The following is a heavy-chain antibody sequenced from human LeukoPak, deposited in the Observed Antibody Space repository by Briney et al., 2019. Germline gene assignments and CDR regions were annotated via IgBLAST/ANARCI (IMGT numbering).Heavy chain of an antibody. D-gene: IGHD3-10*01. CDR3: ARGRNWFDP. V-gene: IGHV4-59*01. CDR1: GGSISTYR. J-gene: IGHJ5*02. CDR2: ISYSGST. Sequence: SETLSLTCTVSGGSISTYRWSWIRQSPGKGLEWIGYISYSGSTNYNPSLKSRVTISVDTSKNQFSLKLSSVTAADTAVYYCARGRNWFDPWGQGTLVTVSS.